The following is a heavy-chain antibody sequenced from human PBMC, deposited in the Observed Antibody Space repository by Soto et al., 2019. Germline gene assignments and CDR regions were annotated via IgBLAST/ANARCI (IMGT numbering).Heavy chain of an antibody. V-gene: IGHV4-39*01. D-gene: IGHD5-18*01. CDR1: GGSISSSSYY. J-gene: IGHJ4*02. CDR3: ASLDTAMELDY. CDR2: IYYSGST. Sequence: QLQLQESGPGLVKPSETLSLTCTVSGGSISSSSYYWGWIRQPPGKGLEWIGSIYYSGSTYYNPSLKSRVTISVDTSKNQFSLKLSSVTAEDTAVYYCASLDTAMELDYWGQGTLVTVSS.